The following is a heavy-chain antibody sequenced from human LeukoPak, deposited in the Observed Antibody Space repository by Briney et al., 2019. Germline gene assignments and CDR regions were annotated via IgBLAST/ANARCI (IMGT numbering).Heavy chain of an antibody. Sequence: SVKVSCKASGGTFSSYAISWVRQAPGQGLEWMGGIIPIFGTANYAQKFQGRVTITRNTSISTAYMELSSLRSEDTAVYYCARAPMWGTYNYYYYMDVWGKGTTVTVSS. V-gene: IGHV1-69*05. J-gene: IGHJ6*03. D-gene: IGHD1-14*01. CDR2: IIPIFGTA. CDR3: ARAPMWGTYNYYYYMDV. CDR1: GGTFSSYA.